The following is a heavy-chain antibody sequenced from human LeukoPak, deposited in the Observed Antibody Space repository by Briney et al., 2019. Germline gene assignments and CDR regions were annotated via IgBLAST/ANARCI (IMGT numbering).Heavy chain of an antibody. J-gene: IGHJ4*02. CDR3: ARGATFSPPSAD. CDR2: INAGNGNT. D-gene: IGHD1-26*01. V-gene: IGHV1-3*01. Sequence: ASVKVSCKASGYTFTSYAMHWVRQAPGQRLEWMGWINAGNGNTKYLQKFQGRVTITRDTSASTAYMELSSLRSEDTAVYYCARGATFSPPSADWGQGTLVTVSS. CDR1: GYTFTSYA.